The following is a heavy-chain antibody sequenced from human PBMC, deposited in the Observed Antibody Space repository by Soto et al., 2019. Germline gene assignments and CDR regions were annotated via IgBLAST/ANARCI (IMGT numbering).Heavy chain of an antibody. V-gene: IGHV5-51*01. CDR3: ARHYYYGMEV. CDR2: IYPGDSDT. J-gene: IGHJ6*02. CDR1: GYSFTRYW. Sequence: GESLKISCTGVGYSFTRYWIGWVRQMPGKGLEWMGIIYPGDSDTRYSPSFQGQVTISVDKSISTAYPQWSSLKASDTAMYYCARHYYYGMEVWGQGTTVTVSS.